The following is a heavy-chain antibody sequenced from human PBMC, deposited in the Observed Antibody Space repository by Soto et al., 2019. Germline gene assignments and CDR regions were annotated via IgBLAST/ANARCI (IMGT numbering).Heavy chain of an antibody. CDR2: INSDGSST. J-gene: IGHJ6*02. CDR3: ARVAYYDSSGYYRDYYGMDV. CDR1: GVTFDNYG. V-gene: IGHV3-74*01. Sequence: PGGSLRLSCVVSGVTFDNYGMSWVRQAPGKGLVWVSRINSDGSSTSYADSVKGRFTISRDNAKNTLYLQMNSLRAEDTAVYYCARVAYYDSSGYYRDYYGMDVWGQGTTVTV. D-gene: IGHD3-22*01.